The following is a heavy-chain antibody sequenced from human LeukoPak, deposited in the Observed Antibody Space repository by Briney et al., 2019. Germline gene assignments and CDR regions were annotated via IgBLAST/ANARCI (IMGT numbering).Heavy chain of an antibody. CDR1: GYTFTGYY. Sequence: GASVKVSCKASGYTFTGYYMHWVRQAPGQGLEWMGWINPNSGGTNYAQKFQGRVTMTRDTSISTAYMELSRLRSDDTAVYYCAREYSSGWQPEYLQYYFDYWGQGTLVTVSS. J-gene: IGHJ4*02. D-gene: IGHD6-19*01. V-gene: IGHV1-2*02. CDR3: AREYSSGWQPEYLQYYFDY. CDR2: INPNSGGT.